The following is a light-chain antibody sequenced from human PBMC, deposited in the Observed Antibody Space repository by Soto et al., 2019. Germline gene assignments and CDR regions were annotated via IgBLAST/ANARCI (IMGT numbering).Light chain of an antibody. V-gene: IGLV2-14*01. Sequence: QYALTQPASVSGSPGQSISISCTGTSSDVGTYNYVSWYQQHPGKAPKLMIYDVSNRPSGVSNRFSGSKSGNTASLTISGLQAEDEADYYCSSYTSTSTLVVFGGGTQLTVL. CDR1: SSDVGTYNY. CDR3: SSYTSTSTLVV. CDR2: DVS. J-gene: IGLJ2*01.